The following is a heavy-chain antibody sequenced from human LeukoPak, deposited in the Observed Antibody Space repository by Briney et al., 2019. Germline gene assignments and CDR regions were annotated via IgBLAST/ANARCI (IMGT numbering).Heavy chain of an antibody. J-gene: IGHJ4*02. V-gene: IGHV3-7*01. CDR2: INPGGNEI. Sequence: PGGSLRLSCTFSGLTFRSYWMNWVRQAPGKGLEWVANINPGGNEIRSVDSVRGRSIISRDNAKNSLDLQMSSLRVEDTAVYYCMCWGTDTHWRQGILVTVSS. CDR1: GLTFRSYW. D-gene: IGHD7-27*01. CDR3: MCWGTDTH.